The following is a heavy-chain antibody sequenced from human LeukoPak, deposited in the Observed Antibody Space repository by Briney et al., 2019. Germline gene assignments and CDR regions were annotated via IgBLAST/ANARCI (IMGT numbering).Heavy chain of an antibody. CDR3: ARGSIAARAAFHI. CDR1: GGSISSYY. Sequence: SETLSLTCTVSGGSISSYYWSWIRQPPGRGLEGIGYIYYRGSTNYDPSLKSRVTISVDTSKNQYPLKLSSVTAADTAVYYCARGSIAARAAFHIWHQGKMDTVSS. CDR2: IYYRGST. J-gene: IGHJ3*02. D-gene: IGHD6-6*01. V-gene: IGHV4-59*01.